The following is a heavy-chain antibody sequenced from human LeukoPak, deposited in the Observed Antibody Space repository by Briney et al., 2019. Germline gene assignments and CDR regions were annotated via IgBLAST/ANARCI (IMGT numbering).Heavy chain of an antibody. CDR2: ISWNSGSI. CDR3: AKAKEAAGYYFDY. Sequence: GGSLRLSCAASGFTFDDYAMHWVRQAPGKGLGWVSGISWNSGSIGYADSVKGRFTISRDNAKNSLYLQMNSLRAEDTALYYCAKAKEAAGYYFDYWGQGTLVTVSS. D-gene: IGHD6-13*01. V-gene: IGHV3-9*01. CDR1: GFTFDDYA. J-gene: IGHJ4*02.